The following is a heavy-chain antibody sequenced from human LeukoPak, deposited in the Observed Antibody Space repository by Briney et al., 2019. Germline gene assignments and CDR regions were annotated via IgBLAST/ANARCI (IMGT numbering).Heavy chain of an antibody. Sequence: ASVKVSCKASVGTFSSYTISWVRQAPGQGLEWMGRIIPILGIANYAQKFQGRVTITADKSTSTAYMELSSLRSQDTAMYYCASPGDRDTRSRPRHELFDYWGQGTLVTVSS. J-gene: IGHJ4*02. CDR1: VGTFSSYT. V-gene: IGHV1-69*02. D-gene: IGHD7-27*01. CDR2: IIPILGIA. CDR3: ASPGDRDTRSRPRHELFDY.